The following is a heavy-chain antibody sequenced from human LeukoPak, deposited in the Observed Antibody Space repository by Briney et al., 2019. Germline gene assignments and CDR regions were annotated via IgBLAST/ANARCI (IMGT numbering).Heavy chain of an antibody. CDR3: ARDNSVGETAWWFDP. Sequence: ASVKVSCKASGYTFTSYAISWVRQAPGQGLEWMGMINPSGGRTNYAQKFQGRVTMTRDMFTSTDYMELTSLTSDDTAVYYCARDNSVGETAWWFDPWGQGTLVTVSS. D-gene: IGHD1-26*01. V-gene: IGHV1-46*01. J-gene: IGHJ5*02. CDR1: GYTFTSYA. CDR2: INPSGGRT.